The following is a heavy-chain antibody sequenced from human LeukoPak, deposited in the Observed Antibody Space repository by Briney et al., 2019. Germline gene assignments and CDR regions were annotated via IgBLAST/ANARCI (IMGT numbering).Heavy chain of an antibody. CDR3: ARGPYSSRYDY. CDR1: GGSFSGSN. V-gene: IGHV4-59*01. D-gene: IGHD6-13*01. J-gene: IGHJ4*02. Sequence: SETLSLTCAVYGGSFSGSNWSWIRRPPGKGLEWIGYIYYSGSTNYNPSLKSRVTMSVDTSKNQFSLNLSSVTAADTAVYYCARGPYSSRYDYWGQGTVATVSS. CDR2: IYYSGST.